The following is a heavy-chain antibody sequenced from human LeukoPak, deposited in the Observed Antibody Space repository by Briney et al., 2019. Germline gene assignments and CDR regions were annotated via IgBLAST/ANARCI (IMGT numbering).Heavy chain of an antibody. CDR1: GGSFSGYY. Sequence: LSLTCAVYGGSFSGYYWSWIRQPPGKGLEWVAVISFDGGTKYYADSVKGRFTISRDNSKNTLYLEMNSLRAEDTAVYYCARGPVAGARGGFDYWGQGTLVTVSS. J-gene: IGHJ4*02. CDR3: ARGPVAGARGGFDY. D-gene: IGHD6-19*01. CDR2: ISFDGGTK. V-gene: IGHV3-30*03.